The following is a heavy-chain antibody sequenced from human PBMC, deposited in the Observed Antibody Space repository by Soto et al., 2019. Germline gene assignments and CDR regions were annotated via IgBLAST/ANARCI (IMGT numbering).Heavy chain of an antibody. J-gene: IGHJ6*02. CDR2: IIPIFGTA. CDR3: ARDGVRCSGGSCYPLFDYYYGMDV. CDR1: GGTFSSYA. Sequence: QVQLVQSGAEVKKPGSSVKVSCKASGGTFSSYAISWVRQAPGQGLEWMGGIIPIFGTANYAQKFQGRVTITADESTSTAYMELSSLRSEDTAVYYCARDGVRCSGGSCYPLFDYYYGMDVRGQGTTVTVSS. V-gene: IGHV1-69*01. D-gene: IGHD2-15*01.